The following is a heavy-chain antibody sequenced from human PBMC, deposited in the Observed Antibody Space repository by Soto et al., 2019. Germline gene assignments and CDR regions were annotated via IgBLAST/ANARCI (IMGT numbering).Heavy chain of an antibody. Sequence: GGSLRLSCAASGFTFSSYSMNWVRQAPGKGLEWVSSISSSSSYIYYADSVKGRFTISRDNAKNSLYLQMNSLRAEDTAVYYCARDSWDYSSSPLYYFDYWGQGTLVTVSS. D-gene: IGHD6-6*01. CDR1: GFTFSSYS. CDR3: ARDSWDYSSSPLYYFDY. CDR2: ISSSSSYI. J-gene: IGHJ4*02. V-gene: IGHV3-21*01.